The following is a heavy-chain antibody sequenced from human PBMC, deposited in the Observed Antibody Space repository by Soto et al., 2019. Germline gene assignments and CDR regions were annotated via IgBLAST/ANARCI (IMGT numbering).Heavy chain of an antibody. Sequence: QITLKEAGPTLVKPTQTLTLTCTFSGFSLSTRGVGVGGIRQHPGEALEWLAVICWADAKEYSTALKNRLTLTKNISKNQVVLTMTKRCPRDTGTYYCALKGLEVWPLQYWGQRTRVTISS. V-gene: IGHV2-5*02. CDR1: GFSLSTRGVG. CDR2: ICWADAK. CDR3: ALKGLEVWPLQY. J-gene: IGHJ4*02. D-gene: IGHD4-17*01.